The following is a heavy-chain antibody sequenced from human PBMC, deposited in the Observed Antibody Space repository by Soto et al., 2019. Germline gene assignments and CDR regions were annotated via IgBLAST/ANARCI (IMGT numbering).Heavy chain of an antibody. V-gene: IGHV3-21*01. CDR3: ARDPAGSTRPYYYGMDV. Sequence: AGGSLRLSCAASGFTFNTYSMNWVRQAPGKGLEWVSFISSRNSFIYYADSVRGRFTTSRDNAKNSVFLQMNSLRVEDTAVYYCARDPAGSTRPYYYGMDVWGQGTTVTVSS. CDR1: GFTFNTYS. CDR2: ISSRNSFI. D-gene: IGHD2-2*01. J-gene: IGHJ6*02.